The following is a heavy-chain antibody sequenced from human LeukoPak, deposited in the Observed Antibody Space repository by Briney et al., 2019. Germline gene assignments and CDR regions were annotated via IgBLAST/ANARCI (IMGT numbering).Heavy chain of an antibody. CDR1: GFSFSTYW. Sequence: GGSLRLSCAASGFSFSTYWMAWVRQAPGKGLEWVGNIHKDGRVMFYAASVKGRFTISRDNAKNSLYLDMNSLRDEDTAIYYCASSHDSSGNDWGQGTLVTVTS. V-gene: IGHV3-7*03. D-gene: IGHD3-22*01. J-gene: IGHJ4*02. CDR3: ASSHDSSGND. CDR2: IHKDGRVM.